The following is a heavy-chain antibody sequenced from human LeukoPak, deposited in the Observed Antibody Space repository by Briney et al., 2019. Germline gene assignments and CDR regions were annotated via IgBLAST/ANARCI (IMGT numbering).Heavy chain of an antibody. CDR3: ARSPGGYSYGELFDY. Sequence: PSETLSLTCTVSGGSISSYYWSWIRQPPGKGLEWIGYIYYSGSTNYNPSLKSRVTISVDTSKNQFSLKLSSVTAADTAVYYCARSPGGYSYGELFDYWGQGTLVTVSS. CDR2: IYYSGST. V-gene: IGHV4-59*01. J-gene: IGHJ4*02. CDR1: GGSISSYY. D-gene: IGHD5-18*01.